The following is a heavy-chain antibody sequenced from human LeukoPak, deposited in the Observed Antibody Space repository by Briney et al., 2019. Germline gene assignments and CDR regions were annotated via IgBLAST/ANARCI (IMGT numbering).Heavy chain of an antibody. CDR1: GFTFSSYT. CDR3: AILGGDSFDY. Sequence: GGSLRLSCAASGFTFSSYTMNWVRQAPGKGLEWISYISSGGEIIYYADSVKGRFTISRDNAKSSLDLQMNSLRDEDTAVYYCAILGGDSFDYWGQGTLVTVSS. V-gene: IGHV3-48*02. D-gene: IGHD3-16*01. J-gene: IGHJ4*02. CDR2: ISSGGEII.